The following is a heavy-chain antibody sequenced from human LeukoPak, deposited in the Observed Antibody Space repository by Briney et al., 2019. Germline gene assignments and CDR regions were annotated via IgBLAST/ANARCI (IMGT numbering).Heavy chain of an antibody. J-gene: IGHJ2*01. CDR1: GFTFSSYW. V-gene: IGHV3-74*01. CDR2: INSDGSST. Sequence: GGSLRLSCATSGFTFSSYWMHWVRQAPGKGLVWVSRINSDGSSTSYADSVKGRFTISRDNAKNTLYLQMNSLSAEDTAVYYCARDCSGSGCHGYWYFDLWGRGTLVTVSS. CDR3: ARDCSGSGCHGYWYFDL. D-gene: IGHD6-19*01.